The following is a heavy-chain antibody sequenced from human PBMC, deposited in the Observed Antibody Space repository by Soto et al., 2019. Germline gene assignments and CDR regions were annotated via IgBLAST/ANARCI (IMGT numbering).Heavy chain of an antibody. J-gene: IGHJ3*02. CDR1: GFTFSSYS. CDR2: ISSSSSYI. V-gene: IGHV3-21*01. CDR3: ARDNGGSGYDSDAFDI. D-gene: IGHD5-12*01. Sequence: GGSLRLSCAASGFTFSSYSMNWVRQAPGKGLEWVSSISSSSSYIYYADSVKGRFTISRDNAKNSLYLKMNSLRAEDTAVYYCARDNGGSGYDSDAFDIWGQGTMVTVSS.